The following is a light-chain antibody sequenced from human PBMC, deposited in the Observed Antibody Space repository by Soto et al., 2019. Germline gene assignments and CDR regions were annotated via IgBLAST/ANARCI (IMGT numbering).Light chain of an antibody. J-gene: IGLJ2*01. CDR2: LNSDGSH. V-gene: IGLV4-69*01. Sequence: QLVLTQSPSASASLGASVKLTCTLSSGHSSYAIAWHQQQPEKGPRYLMKLNSDGSHRKGDGIPDRFSGSSSGAERYLTISSLQSEDEADYYCQTWGTGTVVFGGGTKLTV. CDR1: SGHSSYA. CDR3: QTWGTGTVV.